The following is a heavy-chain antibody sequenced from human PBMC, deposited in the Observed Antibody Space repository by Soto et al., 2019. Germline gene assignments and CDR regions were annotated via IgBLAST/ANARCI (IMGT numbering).Heavy chain of an antibody. Sequence: PSETLSLTCTVSGGSISSSDFYWGWLRQTPGKGLEFIGSMYYSGSTYYNPSLKSRLTISVDTSKNQFTLKLISVTAADTAVYYGVVVDSTGNWFDPWGEGDLVTVS. V-gene: IGHV4-39*01. CDR3: VVVDSTGNWFDP. CDR1: GGSISSSDFY. CDR2: MYYSGST. D-gene: IGHD3-22*01. J-gene: IGHJ5*02.